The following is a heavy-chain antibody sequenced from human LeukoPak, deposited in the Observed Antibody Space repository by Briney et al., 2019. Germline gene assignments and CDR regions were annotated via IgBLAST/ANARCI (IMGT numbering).Heavy chain of an antibody. CDR1: GFTFSDYY. CDR2: INIGGTNT. CDR3: ATDGAGFDT. J-gene: IGHJ5*02. V-gene: IGHV3-11*01. Sequence: SGGSLRLSCAASGFTFSDYYMSWIRQAPGKGLEWLSYINIGGTNTHYADSVKGRFTISRDNAKKSLYLQMNNLRAEDTAVYYCATDGAGFDTWGQGVLVTVSS. D-gene: IGHD4/OR15-4a*01.